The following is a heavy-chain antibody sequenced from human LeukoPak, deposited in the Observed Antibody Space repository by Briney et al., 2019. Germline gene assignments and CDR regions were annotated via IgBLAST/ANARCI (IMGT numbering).Heavy chain of an antibody. CDR1: GFTFSSYD. D-gene: IGHD5-24*01. CDR2: IYSGGST. J-gene: IGHJ6*02. V-gene: IGHV3-66*01. CDR3: ASRDKGYYYGMDV. Sequence: GGSLRLSCAASGFTFSSYDMSWVRQAPGKGLEWVSLIYSGGSTYYADSVKGRFTISRDNSKNTLYLQMKSLRAEDTAVYYCASRDKGYYYGMDVWGQGTTVTVSS.